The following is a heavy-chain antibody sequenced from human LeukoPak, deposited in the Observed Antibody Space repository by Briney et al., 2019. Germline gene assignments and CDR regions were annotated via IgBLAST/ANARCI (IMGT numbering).Heavy chain of an antibody. J-gene: IGHJ6*02. Sequence: GGSLRLSCAASGFTFSSYWMSWVRQAPGKGLEWVANIRQDGSEKYYVDSVKGRFTISRDNAKNSLYLQMNSLRAEDTALYYCARPLYGSGRNYGMDVWGQGTTVTVSS. CDR3: ARPLYGSGRNYGMDV. V-gene: IGHV3-7*01. CDR2: IRQDGSEK. CDR1: GFTFSSYW. D-gene: IGHD3-10*01.